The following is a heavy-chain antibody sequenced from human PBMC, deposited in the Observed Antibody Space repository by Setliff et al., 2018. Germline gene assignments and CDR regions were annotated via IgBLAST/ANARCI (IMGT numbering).Heavy chain of an antibody. CDR1: GYPFIEHY. D-gene: IGHD2-21*01. V-gene: IGHV1-2*02. CDR3: ARGGGSYRAGNSRPTYWFDP. J-gene: IGHJ5*02. Sequence: ASVKVSCKTSGYPFIEHYVNWVRQAPGQGLEWMGWIRPNGGGTHYAQKFQGRVTMTRDTANSTVYMDLSSLTSDDTAIYYCARGGGSYRAGNSRPTYWFDPWGQGTRGSVSS. CDR2: IRPNGGGT.